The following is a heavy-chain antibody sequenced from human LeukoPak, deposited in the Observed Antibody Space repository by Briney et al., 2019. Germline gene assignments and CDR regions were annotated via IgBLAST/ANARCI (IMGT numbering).Heavy chain of an antibody. CDR2: IYYSGST. D-gene: IGHD1-26*01. CDR3: ARRSWGAGAFDI. J-gene: IGHJ3*02. Sequence: SETLSLTCTVSGGSISSYYWSWIRQPPGKGLEWIGYIYYSGSTNYNPSLKSRVTISVDTSKNQFSLKLSSVTAADTAVYYCARRSWGAGAFDIWGQGTMVTVSS. CDR1: GGSISSYY. V-gene: IGHV4-59*08.